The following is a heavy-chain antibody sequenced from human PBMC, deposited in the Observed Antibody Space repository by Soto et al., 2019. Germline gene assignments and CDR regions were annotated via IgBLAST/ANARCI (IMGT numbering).Heavy chain of an antibody. D-gene: IGHD5-12*01. CDR1: GYTFTGYY. J-gene: IGHJ4*02. V-gene: IGHV1-2*04. Sequence: GASVKVSCKASGYTFTGYYMHWVRQAPGQGLEWMGWINPNSGGTNYAQKFQGWVTMTRDTSISTAYMELSRLRSDDTAVYYCARGIVATIPYFDYWGQGTLVTVSS. CDR3: ARGIVATIPYFDY. CDR2: INPNSGGT.